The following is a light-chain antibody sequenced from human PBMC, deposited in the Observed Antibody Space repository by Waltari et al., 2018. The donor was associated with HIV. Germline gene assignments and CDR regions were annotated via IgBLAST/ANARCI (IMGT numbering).Light chain of an antibody. CDR1: NPDIGLYNF. CDR2: HVD. Sequence: QSALTQPASVSGSPGQSITISCTGGNPDIGLYNFVSWYQQHPGKAPQLVIYHVDRRPSGVSDRFSGSKSGNTASLTISALQAEDEGDYYCSSYASGDSHLFGAGTKVTVL. V-gene: IGLV2-14*03. J-gene: IGLJ1*01. CDR3: SSYASGDSHL.